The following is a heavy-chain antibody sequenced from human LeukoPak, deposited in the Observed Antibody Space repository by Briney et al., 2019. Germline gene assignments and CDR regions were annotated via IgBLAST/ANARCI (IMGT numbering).Heavy chain of an antibody. CDR3: ARSGVGSDLNGRTDWLLHYFDY. Sequence: SVKVSCKASGGTFSSYAISWVRQAPGQGLEWMGGIIPIFGTANYAQKFQGRATITADKSTSTAYMELSSLRSEDTAVYYCARSGVGSDLNGRTDWLLHYFDYWGQGTLVTVSS. J-gene: IGHJ4*02. V-gene: IGHV1-69*06. D-gene: IGHD3-9*01. CDR1: GGTFSSYA. CDR2: IIPIFGTA.